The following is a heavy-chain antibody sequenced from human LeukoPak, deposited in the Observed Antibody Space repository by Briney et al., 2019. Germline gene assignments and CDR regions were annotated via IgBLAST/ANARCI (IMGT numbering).Heavy chain of an antibody. CDR3: ARQAREKTTVTSFEINYFDY. CDR2: IYYSGST. V-gene: IGHV4-59*08. Sequence: SETLSLTCTVSGGSISSYYWSWIRQPPGKGLEWIGYIYYSGSTNYNPSLKSRVTISADTSKNQFSLKVSSVTAADTAVYYCARQAREKTTVTSFEINYFDYWGKGTLATVSS. CDR1: GGSISSYY. D-gene: IGHD4-17*01. J-gene: IGHJ4*02.